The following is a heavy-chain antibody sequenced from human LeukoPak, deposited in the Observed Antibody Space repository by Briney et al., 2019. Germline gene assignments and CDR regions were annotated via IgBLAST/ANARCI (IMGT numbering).Heavy chain of an antibody. CDR3: ASVGILSPSAFDI. J-gene: IGHJ3*02. V-gene: IGHV4-39*01. CDR2: IYYSGST. CDR1: RDSVSSGGYY. Sequence: PSETLSLTCTVSRDSVSSGGYYWGWIRQPPGKGLECIGSIYYSGSTYYNPSLKSRVTISVDTSKNQFSLKLSSVTAADTAVYYCASVGILSPSAFDIWGQGTMVTVSS. D-gene: IGHD1-26*01.